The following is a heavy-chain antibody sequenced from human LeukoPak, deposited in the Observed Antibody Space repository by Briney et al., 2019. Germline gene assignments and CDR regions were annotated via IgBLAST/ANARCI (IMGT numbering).Heavy chain of an antibody. CDR1: GGSFSTYY. CDR3: ARVAYSGSYYVNAFDI. J-gene: IGHJ3*02. CDR2: INHSGRT. Sequence: SSETLSLTCAVYGGSFSTYYWSWIRQPPGKGLEWIGEINHSGRTNYNPSLKSRVTISVDTFKNQFSLKLSSVTAADTAVYYCARVAYSGSYYVNAFDIWGQGTMVTVSS. D-gene: IGHD1-26*01. V-gene: IGHV4-34*01.